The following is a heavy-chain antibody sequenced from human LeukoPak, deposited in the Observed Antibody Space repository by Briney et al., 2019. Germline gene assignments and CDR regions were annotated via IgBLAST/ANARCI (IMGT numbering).Heavy chain of an antibody. CDR1: GGSISSSSYY. CDR2: IYYSGST. Sequence: PSETLSLTCTVSGGSISSSSYYWGWIRQPPGKGLEWIGSIYYSGSTYYNPSLKSRVTMSVDTSKNQFSLKLSSVTAADTAVYYCARRYGHYYYYMDVWGKGTTVTISS. CDR3: ARRYGHYYYYMDV. D-gene: IGHD1-1*01. J-gene: IGHJ6*03. V-gene: IGHV4-39*07.